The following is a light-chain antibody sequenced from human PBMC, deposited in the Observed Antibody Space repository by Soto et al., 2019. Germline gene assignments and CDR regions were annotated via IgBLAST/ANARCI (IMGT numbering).Light chain of an antibody. CDR3: SSYTSSSTPFYV. V-gene: IGLV2-14*01. J-gene: IGLJ1*01. CDR2: DVS. CDR1: SSDVGGYNY. Sequence: QSVLTQPASVSGSPGQSFTISCTGTSSDVGGYNYVSWYQQHPGKAPKLMIYDVSNRPSGVSNRFSGSKSGNTASLTISGLQAEDEADYYCSSYTSSSTPFYVFGTGTKVTVL.